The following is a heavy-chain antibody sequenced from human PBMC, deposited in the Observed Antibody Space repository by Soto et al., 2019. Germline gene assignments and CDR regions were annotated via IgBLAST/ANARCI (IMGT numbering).Heavy chain of an antibody. CDR2: ISAYNGNT. CDR3: ARGPYYYDSSGYYGRIDY. CDR1: GYMFKSYG. D-gene: IGHD3-22*01. J-gene: IGHJ4*02. V-gene: IGHV1-18*01. Sequence: ASVKVSCKASGYMFKSYGISWVRQAPGQGLEWMGWISAYNGNTNYAQKFQDKFTMTTDTSTSTAYMELRSLRSDDTAVYYCARGPYYYDSSGYYGRIDYWGQGTLVTVSS.